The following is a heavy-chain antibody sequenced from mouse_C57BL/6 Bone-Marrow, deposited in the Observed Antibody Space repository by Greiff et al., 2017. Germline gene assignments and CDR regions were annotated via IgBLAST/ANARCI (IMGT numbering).Heavy chain of an antibody. CDR2: INPNNGGT. V-gene: IGHV1-22*01. CDR1: GYTFTDYN. D-gene: IGHD1-1*01. CDR3: ARSNLLLLYYAMDY. J-gene: IGHJ4*01. Sequence: EVQLQQSGPELVKPGASVKMSCKASGYTFTDYNMHWVKQSHGKSLEWIGYINPNNGGTSYNQKFKGKATLTVNKSSSTAYMERRSLTSEDSAVYYCARSNLLLLYYAMDYWGQGTSVTVSS.